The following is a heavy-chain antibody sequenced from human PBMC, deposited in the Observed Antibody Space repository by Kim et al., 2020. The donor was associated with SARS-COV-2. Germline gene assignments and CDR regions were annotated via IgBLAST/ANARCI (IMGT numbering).Heavy chain of an antibody. CDR3: ARRASFTMIVVVYNWFDP. CDR2: INPNSGGT. V-gene: IGHV1-2*02. CDR1: GYTFTGYY. J-gene: IGHJ5*02. D-gene: IGHD3-22*01. Sequence: ASVKVSCKASGYTFTGYYMHWVRQAPGQGLEWMGWINPNSGGTNYAQKFQGRVTMTRDTSISTAYMELSRLRSDDTAVYYCARRASFTMIVVVYNWFDPWGQGTLVTVSS.